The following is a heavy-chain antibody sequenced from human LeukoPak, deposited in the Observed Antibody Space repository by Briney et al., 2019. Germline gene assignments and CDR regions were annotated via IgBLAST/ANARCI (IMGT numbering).Heavy chain of an antibody. D-gene: IGHD2-21*02. CDR3: AKDPIVFNSGDYYLGAFNI. Sequence: GGSLRLSCEASGFTFSSCALSWVRQAPGKGLEWVSSISGGGGKTWYADSVKGRFTISRDNSKNTLYLQMNSLRAEDTALYYCAKDPIVFNSGDYYLGAFNIWGQGAMVTVSS. V-gene: IGHV3-23*01. J-gene: IGHJ3*02. CDR2: ISGGGGKT. CDR1: GFTFSSCA.